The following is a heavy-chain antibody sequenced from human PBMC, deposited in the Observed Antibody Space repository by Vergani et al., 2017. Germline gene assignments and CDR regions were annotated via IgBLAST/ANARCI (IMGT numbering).Heavy chain of an antibody. CDR3: EGEGDYSNSNIGDY. CDR1: GFTFSSYS. D-gene: IGHD4-11*01. Sequence: EVQLVESGGGLVQPGGSLRLSCAASGFTFSSYSMNWVRQAPGKGLEWVSYISSSSRTIYYADSVKGRFTSSRDNAKNSLYLQRNSLRAEDTAVYYCEGEGDYSNSNIGDYWGQGTLVTVSS. V-gene: IGHV3-48*01. CDR2: ISSSSRTI. J-gene: IGHJ4*02.